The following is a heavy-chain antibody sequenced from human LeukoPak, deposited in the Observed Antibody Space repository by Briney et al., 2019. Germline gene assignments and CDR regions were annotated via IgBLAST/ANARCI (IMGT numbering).Heavy chain of an antibody. D-gene: IGHD6-19*01. Sequence: PSETLSLTCTVSGGSISSYYWSWIRQPPGKGLEWIGYIYYSGSTNYNPSLKSRVTISVDTSKNQFSLKLSSVTAADTAVYYCARDPRIGGWFHFDYWGQGTLVTVSS. J-gene: IGHJ4*02. CDR2: IYYSGST. CDR3: ARDPRIGGWFHFDY. CDR1: GGSISSYY. V-gene: IGHV4-59*01.